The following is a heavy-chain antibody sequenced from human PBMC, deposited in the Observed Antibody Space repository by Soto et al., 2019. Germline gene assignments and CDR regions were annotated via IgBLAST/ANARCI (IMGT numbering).Heavy chain of an antibody. V-gene: IGHV4-39*01. CDR3: ATRRGGTSFDY. CDR2: IHYSGST. Sequence: QLQLQESGPGLVKPSETLSLTCTVSGGSIDSGDYYWGWIRQPPGKGLEWVGTIHYSGSTFYNPSLKSRVTISVDTSKTQFSLKLTSVTAADKAVYYCATRRGGTSFDYWGQGTLVTVSS. J-gene: IGHJ4*02. D-gene: IGHD1-1*01. CDR1: GGSIDSGDYY.